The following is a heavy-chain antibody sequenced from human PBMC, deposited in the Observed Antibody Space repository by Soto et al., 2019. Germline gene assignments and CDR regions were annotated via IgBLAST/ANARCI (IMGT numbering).Heavy chain of an antibody. CDR1: GGTFSSYA. CDR3: ARVIGEAAAGTPNWFDP. CDR2: IIPIFGTA. J-gene: IGHJ5*02. D-gene: IGHD6-13*01. V-gene: IGHV1-69*13. Sequence: SVKVSCKASGGTFSSYAISWVRQAPGQGLEWMGGIIPIFGTANYAQKFQGRVTITADESTSTAYMELSSLRSEDTAVYYCARVIGEAAAGTPNWFDPWGQGTLVTVSS.